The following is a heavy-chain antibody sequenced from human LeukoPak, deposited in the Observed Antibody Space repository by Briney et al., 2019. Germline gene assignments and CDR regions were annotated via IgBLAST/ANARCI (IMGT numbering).Heavy chain of an antibody. J-gene: IGHJ6*03. CDR3: ASIAVAGNYYYYMDV. CDR1: GGSISSYY. D-gene: IGHD6-19*01. V-gene: IGHV4-59*12. CDR2: IYYSGST. Sequence: SETLSLTCTVSGGSISSYYWSWIRQPPGKGLEWIGYIYYSGSTNYNPSLKSRVTISVDTSKNQFSLKLSSVTAADTAVYYCASIAVAGNYYYYMDVWGKGTTVTVSS.